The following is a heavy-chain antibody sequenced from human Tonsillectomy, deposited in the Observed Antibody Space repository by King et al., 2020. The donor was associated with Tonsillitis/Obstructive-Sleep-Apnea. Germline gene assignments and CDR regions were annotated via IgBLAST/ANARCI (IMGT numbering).Heavy chain of an antibody. CDR3: AREKSAYYMDV. V-gene: IGHV4-61*01. CDR2: ISYSGST. Sequence: VQLQESGPGLVKPSETLSLTCTVSGGSVSSGSYYWSWIRQPPGKGLEWIGYISYSGSTNYNPSLRSRVTISVDTSKNPFSLKLRSVTAADTAVYYCAREKSAYYMDVWGKGTTVTVSS. CDR1: GGSVSSGSYY. J-gene: IGHJ6*03.